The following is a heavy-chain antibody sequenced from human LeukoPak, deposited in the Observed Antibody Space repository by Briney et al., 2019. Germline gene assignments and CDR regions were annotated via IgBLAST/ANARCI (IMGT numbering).Heavy chain of an antibody. CDR3: ARSGYSGYFDY. CDR1: GFTFSNYW. D-gene: IGHD3-3*01. CDR2: MNIDGSEK. Sequence: GGSLRLSCAASGFTFSNYWMGWVRQAPGKRLEWVANMNIDGSEKYYADPVKGRFSISRDNARNSVYLQMASLRVEDTAVYYCARSGYSGYFDYWGQGTLVTVSS. J-gene: IGHJ4*02. V-gene: IGHV3-7*03.